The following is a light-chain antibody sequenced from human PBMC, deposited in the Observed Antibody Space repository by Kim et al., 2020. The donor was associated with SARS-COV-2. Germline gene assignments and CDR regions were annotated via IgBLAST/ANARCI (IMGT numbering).Light chain of an antibody. CDR1: SSNIGAGYD. Sequence: QPVLTQPPSVSGAPGQRVTISCTGNSSNIGAGYDVHWYQHLPKTAPRLLIYGNNNRPSGVPDRFSGSKSGTSASLAITGLQAEDEADYYCQSYDSSLSGWRVFGGGTQLTVL. CDR3: QSYDSSLSGWRV. J-gene: IGLJ3*02. CDR2: GNN. V-gene: IGLV1-40*01.